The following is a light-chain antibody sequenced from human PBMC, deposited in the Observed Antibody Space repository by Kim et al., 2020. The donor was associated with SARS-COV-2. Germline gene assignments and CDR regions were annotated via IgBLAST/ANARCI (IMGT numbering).Light chain of an antibody. V-gene: IGLV3-19*01. CDR3: NSRDSSGNHWV. J-gene: IGLJ3*02. CDR2: GKN. Sequence: SSELTQDPAVSVALGQTVRITCQGDSLRTNYASWYQQKPGQAPVLVIYGKNNRPSGIPDRFSGSSSGNTASLTITGAQAEDEADYYCNSRDSSGNHWVFGGGTQLTGL. CDR1: SLRTNY.